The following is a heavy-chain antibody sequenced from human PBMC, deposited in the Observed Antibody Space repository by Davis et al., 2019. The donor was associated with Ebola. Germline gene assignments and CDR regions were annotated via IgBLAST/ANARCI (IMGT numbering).Heavy chain of an antibody. CDR2: IGDSGST. CDR3: ARLLMVAGKFDY. CDR1: GDSVTSGSYY. V-gene: IGHV4-61*01. D-gene: IGHD2-15*01. J-gene: IGHJ4*02. Sequence: SETLSLTCTVSGDSVTSGSYYWSWIRQPPGKGLEWIAYIGDSGSTNYNPSLKGRVAISIDRSKNQFSLKLNSVTAADTAMYYCARLLMVAGKFDYWGQGTLVTVSS.